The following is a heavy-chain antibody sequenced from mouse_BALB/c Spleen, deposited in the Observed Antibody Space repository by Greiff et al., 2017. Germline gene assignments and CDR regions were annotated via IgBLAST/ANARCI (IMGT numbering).Heavy chain of an antibody. Sequence: EVQLVESGGGLVKPGGSLKLSCAASGFTFSSYAMSWVRQSPEKRLEWVAEISSGGSYTYYPDTVTGRFTISRDNAKNTLYLEMSSLRSEDTAMYYCARECYRYDEGGFDYWGQGTTLTVSS. D-gene: IGHD2-14*01. CDR3: ARECYRYDEGGFDY. CDR2: ISSGGSYT. CDR1: GFTFSSYA. V-gene: IGHV5-9-4*01. J-gene: IGHJ2*01.